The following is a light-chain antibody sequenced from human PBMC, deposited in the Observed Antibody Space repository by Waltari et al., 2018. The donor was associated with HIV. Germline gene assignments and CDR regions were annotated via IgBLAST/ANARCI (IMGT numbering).Light chain of an antibody. V-gene: IGLV2-14*01. CDR3: SSYTINNDYV. J-gene: IGLJ1*01. CDR1: SSDVGRSNY. Sequence: QSALTQPASVSGSPGQSITISCTGTSSDVGRSNYVSWYHHHPGKAPKLMIYEVLNRPSGISNRFSGSKSGNTASLTISGLQAEDEADYYCSSYTINNDYVFGTGTRVTVL. CDR2: EVL.